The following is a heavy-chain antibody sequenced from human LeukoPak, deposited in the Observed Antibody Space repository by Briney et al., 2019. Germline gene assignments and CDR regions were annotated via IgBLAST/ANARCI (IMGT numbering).Heavy chain of an antibody. CDR1: GFTFSSHW. CDR3: ARDGIVGVTCFDY. D-gene: IGHD1-26*01. V-gene: IGHV3-7*01. CDR2: IKQDGSEK. Sequence: GGSLRLSCTASGFTFSSHWMAWVRQAPGKGLEWVANIKQDGSEKYYVDSVKGRFTISRDNAKNSLYLQMNSLRAEDTAVYYCARDGIVGVTCFDYWGQGTLVTVSS. J-gene: IGHJ4*02.